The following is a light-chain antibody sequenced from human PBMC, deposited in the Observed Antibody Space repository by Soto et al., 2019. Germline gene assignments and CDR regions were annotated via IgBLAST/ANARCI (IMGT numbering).Light chain of an antibody. Sequence: EIVLTQSPATLSLSPGERAILSCRASQSVSNFLAWYQQKPGQAPRLLIFDVSTRATGVPPRFSGSGSGTDFTLTIIGLEPEDFAIYYCQQRSNWPLTFGQGTKVDIK. CDR1: QSVSNF. J-gene: IGKJ1*01. CDR2: DVS. CDR3: QQRSNWPLT. V-gene: IGKV3-11*01.